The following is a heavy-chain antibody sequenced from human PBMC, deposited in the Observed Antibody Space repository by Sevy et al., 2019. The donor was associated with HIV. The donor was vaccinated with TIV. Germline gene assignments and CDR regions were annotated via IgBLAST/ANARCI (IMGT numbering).Heavy chain of an antibody. Sequence: GGSLRLSCVASGFTFSDSWMIWVRQAPRKGLERIAFINEDGSRLGYVDSVRGRFTISRENIKNSLYLQMNNLRAEDTALYLCARDRAYSAVDYWGQGTLVTVSS. V-gene: IGHV3-7*01. CDR3: ARDRAYSAVDY. CDR1: GFTFSDSW. J-gene: IGHJ4*02. CDR2: INEDGSRL. D-gene: IGHD5-18*01.